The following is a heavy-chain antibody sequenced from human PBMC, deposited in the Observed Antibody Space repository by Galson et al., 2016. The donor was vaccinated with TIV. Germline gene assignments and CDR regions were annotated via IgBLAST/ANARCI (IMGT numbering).Heavy chain of an antibody. CDR1: GFTFSTYG. J-gene: IGHJ6*02. V-gene: IGHV3-30*18. CDR2: TSYNGGNK. CDR3: AKCRRGYDSSWFPRAAYYYYAMDV. D-gene: IGHD6-13*01. Sequence: SLRLSCAASGFTFSTYGMHWVRQAPGKGLEWVAVTSYNGGNKYYAASVKGRFTISRDNSKNTLHLQMNSLRAEDTAVHYCAKCRRGYDSSWFPRAAYYYYAMDVWGQGTTVTVSS.